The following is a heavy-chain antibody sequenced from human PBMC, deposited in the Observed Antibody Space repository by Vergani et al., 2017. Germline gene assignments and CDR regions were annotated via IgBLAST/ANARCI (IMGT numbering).Heavy chain of an antibody. Sequence: QVQLQQWGAGLLKPSETLSLTCAVYGGSFSGYYWSWIRQPPGKGLEWIGEINHSGSTNYNPSLKSRVTISVDTSKNQFSLKLSSVTAADTAVYYCARGQMISYSSSWYVQGGYYYYGMDVWGQGTTVTVSS. V-gene: IGHV4-34*01. CDR2: INHSGST. J-gene: IGHJ6*02. CDR3: ARGQMISYSSSWYVQGGYYYYGMDV. D-gene: IGHD6-13*01. CDR1: GGSFSGYY.